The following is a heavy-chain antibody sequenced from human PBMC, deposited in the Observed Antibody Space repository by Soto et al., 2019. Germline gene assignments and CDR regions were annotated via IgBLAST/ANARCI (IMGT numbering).Heavy chain of an antibody. D-gene: IGHD3-10*01. J-gene: IGHJ6*02. CDR1: GASISTYY. V-gene: IGHV4-59*01. CDR3: ARGGSEGGLDV. Sequence: QMQLQESGPGVVKPSETLSLTCTVSGASISTYYWTWIRQAPGKGLEWIGYLYYSGHTNYNPSLKXGXTXSXXTSKNHFYLTLTSATAADTAVYFCARGGSEGGLDVWGQGTTVAVSS. CDR2: LYYSGHT.